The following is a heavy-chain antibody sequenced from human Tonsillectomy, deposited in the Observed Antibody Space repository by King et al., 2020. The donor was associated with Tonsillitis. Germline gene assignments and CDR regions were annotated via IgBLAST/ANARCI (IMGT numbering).Heavy chain of an antibody. CDR1: GFTFSSYG. CDR3: AKVDFIAAAAY. CDR2: ISYDGSNK. D-gene: IGHD6-13*01. V-gene: IGHV3-30*18. J-gene: IGHJ4*02. Sequence: QLVQSGGGVVQPGRSLRLSCAASGFTFSSYGMHWVRQAPGKGLEWVAVISYDGSNKYYADSVKGRFTISRDNSKNTLYLQMNSLRAEDTAVYYCAKVDFIAAAAYWGQGTLVTVSS.